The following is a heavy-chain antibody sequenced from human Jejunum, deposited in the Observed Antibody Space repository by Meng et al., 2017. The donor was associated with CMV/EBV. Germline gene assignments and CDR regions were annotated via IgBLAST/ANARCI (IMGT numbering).Heavy chain of an antibody. V-gene: IGHV3-7*01. CDR2: IKQDGREK. D-gene: IGHD1-1*01. CDR1: FTLSSSR. Sequence: FTLSSSRMSWVRQAPGKGLEWVANIKQDGREKYYVDSVRGRFTVSRDNAKNSLYLQMNSLRAEDTAIYYCARERWGTYNYYALDVWGQGTTVTVSS. J-gene: IGHJ6*02. CDR3: ARERWGTYNYYALDV.